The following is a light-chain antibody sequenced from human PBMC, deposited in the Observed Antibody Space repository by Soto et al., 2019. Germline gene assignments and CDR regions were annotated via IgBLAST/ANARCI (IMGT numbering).Light chain of an antibody. CDR3: QQYNFWPPLT. Sequence: EIVMTQSPAPLSVSPGERATLSFRASQSVNSNLAWYRQKPGQAPRLLISDASTRATGVPARFSGSGSGTEFTLTISSLQSEDSGIYYCQQYNFWPPLTFGGGTKVEIK. V-gene: IGKV3-15*01. J-gene: IGKJ4*01. CDR2: DAS. CDR1: QSVNSN.